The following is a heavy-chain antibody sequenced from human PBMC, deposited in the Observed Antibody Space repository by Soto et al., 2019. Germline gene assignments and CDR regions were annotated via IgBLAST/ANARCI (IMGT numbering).Heavy chain of an antibody. Sequence: ASVKVSCKXSGYTFTSYGISWVRQAPGQGLEWMGWISAYNGNTNYAQKLEGRVTMTTDTSTSTAYMELRSLTSDDTAVYYCARATGHCWRAQWGKDFWGQGTTVTVSS. CDR2: ISAYNGNT. CDR3: ARATGHCWRAQWGKDF. J-gene: IGHJ6*02. CDR1: GYTFTSYG. V-gene: IGHV1-18*04. D-gene: IGHD3-3*02.